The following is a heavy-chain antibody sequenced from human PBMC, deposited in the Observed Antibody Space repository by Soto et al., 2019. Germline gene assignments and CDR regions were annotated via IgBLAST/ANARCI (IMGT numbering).Heavy chain of an antibody. CDR3: ASIRGSGTNYLFDS. Sequence: QVQLQESGPGLVKPSQTLSLTCTVSGGSISSDDYYWSWIRQHPGKGLEWIGYIFYSGNTYYNTSLKSRLTISVDTSKNQFSLKLTSVTAADTAVYYCASIRGSGTNYLFDSWGQGTLVTVSS. CDR2: IFYSGNT. CDR1: GGSISSDDYY. J-gene: IGHJ4*02. D-gene: IGHD3-10*01. V-gene: IGHV4-31*03.